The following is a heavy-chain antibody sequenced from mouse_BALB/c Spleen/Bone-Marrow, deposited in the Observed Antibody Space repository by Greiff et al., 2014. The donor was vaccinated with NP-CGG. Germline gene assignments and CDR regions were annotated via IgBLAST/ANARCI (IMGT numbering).Heavy chain of an antibody. V-gene: IGHV4-1*02. CDR1: GFGFNRYW. J-gene: IGHJ3*01. CDR3: TRNGYYGWSAY. D-gene: IGHD2-3*01. CDR2: INPDSSTI. Sequence: EVQLQQSGGGLVQPGGSLKLSCAASGFGFNRYWMTWVRQAPGKGLEWIGEINPDSSTINYTPSLKDKFIISRDNAKNTLYLQMSKVRSEDTGLYYCTRNGYYGWSAYWGQGTLVTVSA.